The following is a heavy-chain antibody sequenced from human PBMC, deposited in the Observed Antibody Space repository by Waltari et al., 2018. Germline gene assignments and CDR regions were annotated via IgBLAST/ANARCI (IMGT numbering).Heavy chain of an antibody. J-gene: IGHJ4*02. CDR3: ARVASWGIDY. V-gene: IGHV3-48*01. Sequence: EVVLVESGGVVVQPGGSLRLSCAASGFTFSRYNMNWVRQAPGKGLECIAHISSSGTTMYYADSVKGRFTVSRDNAKDSLYLQMDSLRVEDTSVYYCARVASWGIDYWGQGSLVTVSS. CDR1: GFTFSRYN. CDR2: ISSSGTTM. D-gene: IGHD1-26*01.